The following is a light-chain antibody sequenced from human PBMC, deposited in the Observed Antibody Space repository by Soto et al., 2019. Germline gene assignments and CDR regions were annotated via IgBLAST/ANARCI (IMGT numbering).Light chain of an antibody. Sequence: ALTQPRSVSGSPGQSVTISCTGTSSDVGGYDYVSWYQQHPGKAPKLMIYDVTERPSGVPDRFSGSKSANTASLTISGLQAEDEADYYCCSYAGSSTYVFGTGTKVTVL. CDR2: DVT. CDR3: CSYAGSSTYV. V-gene: IGLV2-11*01. CDR1: SSDVGGYDY. J-gene: IGLJ1*01.